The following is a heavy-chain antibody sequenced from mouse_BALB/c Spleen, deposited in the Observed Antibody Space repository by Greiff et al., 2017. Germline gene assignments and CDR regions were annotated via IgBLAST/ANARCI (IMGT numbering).Heavy chain of an antibody. J-gene: IGHJ3*01. D-gene: IGHD1-1*01. CDR3: AIHGHGSSPAWFAY. CDR1: GFTFSSYT. V-gene: IGHV5-12-2*01. Sequence: EVMLVESGGGLVQPGGSLKLSCAASGFTFSSYTMSWVRQTPEKRLEWVAYISNGGGSTYYPDTVKGRFTISRDNAKNTLYLQMSSLKSEDTAMYYCAIHGHGSSPAWFAYWGQGTLVTVSA. CDR2: ISNGGGST.